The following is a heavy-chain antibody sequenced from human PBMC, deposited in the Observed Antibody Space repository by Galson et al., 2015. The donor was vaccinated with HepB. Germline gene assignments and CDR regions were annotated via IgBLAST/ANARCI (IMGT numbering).Heavy chain of an antibody. CDR2: INAGNGNT. J-gene: IGHJ6*02. CDR3: ARAYYYDSSGYYTNYYYGMDV. Sequence: SVKVSCKASGYTFTSYAMHWVRQAPGQRLEWMGWINAGNGNTKYSQKFQGRVTITRDTSASTAYMELSSLRSEDTAVYYCARAYYYDSSGYYTNYYYGMDVWGQGTTVTVSS. V-gene: IGHV1-3*01. CDR1: GYTFTSYA. D-gene: IGHD3-22*01.